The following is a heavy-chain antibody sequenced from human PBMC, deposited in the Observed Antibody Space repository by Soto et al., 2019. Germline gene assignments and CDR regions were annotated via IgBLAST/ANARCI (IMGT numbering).Heavy chain of an antibody. CDR2: IRSKANSYAT. D-gene: IGHD4-17*01. CDR1: GFNFRGGA. V-gene: IGHV3-73*01. CDR3: TGRCDYGDYDNFDY. J-gene: IGHJ4*02. Sequence: PGGALSRSCEAPGFNFRGGAMHCVRQASVKGLEWVGRIRSKANSYATAHAASVKGRFTISRDDSKNTAYLQMNSLKTEDTAVYYCTGRCDYGDYDNFDYSGQGT.